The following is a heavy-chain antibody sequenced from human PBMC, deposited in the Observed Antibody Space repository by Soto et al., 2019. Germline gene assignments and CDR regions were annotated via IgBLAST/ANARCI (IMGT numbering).Heavy chain of an antibody. D-gene: IGHD6-19*01. CDR3: ARRPSSGWSWYFDL. CDR2: MNPNSGNT. J-gene: IGHJ2*01. CDR1: GYTFTNYD. V-gene: IGHV1-8*01. Sequence: QVQLVQSGAEVKKPGASVKVSCKASGYTFTNYDINWVRQATGQGLEGMGRMNPNSGNTGYAQKFQGRVTMTRNTSRTTAYMELSSLRSEDTAVYYCARRPSSGWSWYFDLWGRGTLVTVSS.